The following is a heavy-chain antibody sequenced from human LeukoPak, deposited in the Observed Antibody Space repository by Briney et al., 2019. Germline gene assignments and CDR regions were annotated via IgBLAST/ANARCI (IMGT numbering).Heavy chain of an antibody. J-gene: IGHJ4*02. CDR3: ARGGIVVVVAATEYFDY. Sequence: PSETLSLTCAVYGGSFSGYHWSWIRQPPGKGLEWIGEINHSGSTNYNPSLKSRVTISVDTSKNQFSLKLSSVTAADTAVYYCARGGIVVVVAATEYFDYWGQGTLVTVSS. CDR1: GGSFSGYH. V-gene: IGHV4-34*01. D-gene: IGHD2-15*01. CDR2: INHSGST.